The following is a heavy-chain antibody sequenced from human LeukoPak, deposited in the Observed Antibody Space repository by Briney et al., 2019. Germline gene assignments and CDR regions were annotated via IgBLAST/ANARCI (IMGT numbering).Heavy chain of an antibody. V-gene: IGHV3-7*01. Sequence: GGSLRLSCAASGFTFSDSWMSWVRQAPGKGLEWVANMNQDGSAKDYVDSVKGRFTISRDNARNSLYLQMSSLRAEDTAVYYCATYTHWVAGDVWGQGATVTVSS. CDR2: MNQDGSAK. CDR1: GFTFSDSW. CDR3: ATYTHWVAGDV. J-gene: IGHJ6*02. D-gene: IGHD3-16*01.